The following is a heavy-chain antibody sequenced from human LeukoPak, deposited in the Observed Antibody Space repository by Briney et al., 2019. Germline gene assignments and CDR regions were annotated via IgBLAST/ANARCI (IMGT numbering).Heavy chain of an antibody. V-gene: IGHV4-39*01. CDR2: IYYTGNS. CDR1: GGSISSSSHH. Sequence: PSETLSLTCTVSGGSISSSSHHWAWIRQPPGKGLEWIASIYYTGNSYYNPSLRGRLTISVDSSKDQFSLRLSSVTAADTAVYYCSREHYSTSDYWGQGILVTVSS. J-gene: IGHJ4*02. CDR3: SREHYSTSDY. D-gene: IGHD1/OR15-1a*01.